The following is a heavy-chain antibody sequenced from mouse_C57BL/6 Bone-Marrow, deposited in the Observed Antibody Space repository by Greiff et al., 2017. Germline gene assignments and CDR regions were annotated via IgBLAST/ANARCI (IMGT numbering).Heavy chain of an antibody. V-gene: IGHV5-4*03. D-gene: IGHD1-1*01. J-gene: IGHJ3*01. CDR2: ISDGSSYT. Sequence: DVMLVESGGGLVKPGGSLKLSCAASGFTFSSYAMSWVRQTPEKRLEWVATISDGSSYTYYPDNVKGRFTISRDNAKNNLYLQMSHLKSEDTAMYYCARHYYGRAWFAYWGQGTLVTVSA. CDR1: GFTFSSYA. CDR3: ARHYYGRAWFAY.